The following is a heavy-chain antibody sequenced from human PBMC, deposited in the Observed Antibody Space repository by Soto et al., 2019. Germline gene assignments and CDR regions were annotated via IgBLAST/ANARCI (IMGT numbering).Heavy chain of an antibody. D-gene: IGHD4-17*01. V-gene: IGHV6-1*01. CDR1: GDSVSSNSAA. CDR2: TYYRSKWYN. CDR3: ARELGGLSNYGGKGYYHYGMDV. Sequence: SQTLSLTCAISGDSVSSNSAAWNWIRPSPSRGLEWLGRTYYRSKWYNDYAVSVKSRITINPDTSKNQFSLQLNSVTPEDTAVYYCARELGGLSNYGGKGYYHYGMDVWGQGTTVTVSS. J-gene: IGHJ6*02.